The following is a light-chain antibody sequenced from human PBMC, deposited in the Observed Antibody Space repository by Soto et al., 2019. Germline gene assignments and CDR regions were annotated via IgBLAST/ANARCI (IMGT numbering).Light chain of an antibody. CDR3: QQYGRSPDT. CDR2: DAS. CDR1: QSVSSY. J-gene: IGKJ2*01. Sequence: EIELTQSPATVSLSPGERATLSCRASQSVSSYLAWYQQKPGQAPRLLIYDASNRATGIPARFSGSGSGTDFTLTISSLEPEDFAVYYCQQYGRSPDTFGQGTKVDNK. V-gene: IGKV3-11*01.